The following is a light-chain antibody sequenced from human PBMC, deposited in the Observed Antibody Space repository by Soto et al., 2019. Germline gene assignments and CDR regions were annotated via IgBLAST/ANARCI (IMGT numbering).Light chain of an antibody. CDR2: GAS. CDR3: QGYKYWHPIT. CDR1: PSVSSN. J-gene: IGKJ4*02. Sequence: ILMTQSPATLSMSPGERANHSCRASPSVSSNLAWYQQKPGQAPRLLIYGASTRATGIPARFSGSGSGTEFTLTITSLQSEDFAVYYCQGYKYWHPITFGGGTKVDI. V-gene: IGKV3-15*01.